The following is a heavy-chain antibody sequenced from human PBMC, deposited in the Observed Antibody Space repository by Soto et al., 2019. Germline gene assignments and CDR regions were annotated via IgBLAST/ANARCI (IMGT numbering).Heavy chain of an antibody. CDR3: ARTIAAAGGYGMDV. CDR1: GFSLSTSGMR. J-gene: IGHJ6*02. CDR2: IDWDDDK. V-gene: IGHV2-70*04. Sequence: ESGPTLVNPTQTLTLTCTFSGFSLSTSGMRVSWIRQPPGKALEWLARIDWDDDKFYSTSLKTRLTISKDTSKNQVVLTMTNMDPVDTATYYCARTIAAAGGYGMDVWGQGTTVTVSS. D-gene: IGHD6-13*01.